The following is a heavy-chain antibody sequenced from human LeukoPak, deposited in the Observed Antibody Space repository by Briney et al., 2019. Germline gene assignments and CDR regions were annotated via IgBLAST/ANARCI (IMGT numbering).Heavy chain of an antibody. V-gene: IGHV3-53*01. CDR3: TRGRLPNGADN. J-gene: IGHJ4*02. D-gene: IGHD2-21*02. CDR1: GFIVSDNY. Sequence: PGGSLSLSCVASGFIVSDNYMSWIRQAPGKEPQWVSIIYPDGRAFYAESVKGRFTISRDNSRNTLYIEMNILRADDTALYYCTRGRLPNGADNWGQETLVTVSS. CDR2: IYPDGRA.